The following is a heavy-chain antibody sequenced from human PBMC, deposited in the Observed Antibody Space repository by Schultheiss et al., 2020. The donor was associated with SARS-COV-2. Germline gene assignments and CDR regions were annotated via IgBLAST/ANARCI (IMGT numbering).Heavy chain of an antibody. D-gene: IGHD3-22*01. V-gene: IGHV3-23*01. CDR2: ISGGDDST. Sequence: GESLKISCAASGFTFSSYAMSWVRQAPGKGLEWVSAISGGDDSTYYADSVKGRFTISRENAKNFLYLQMSSLRAEDTAVYYCAKGHYNDRSGYVGMDVWGQGTTVTVSS. CDR3: AKGHYNDRSGYVGMDV. J-gene: IGHJ6*02. CDR1: GFTFSSYA.